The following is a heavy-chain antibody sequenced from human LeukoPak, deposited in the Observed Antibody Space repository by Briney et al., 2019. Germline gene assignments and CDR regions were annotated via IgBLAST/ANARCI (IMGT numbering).Heavy chain of an antibody. CDR2: IWYDGTDK. J-gene: IGHJ3*02. D-gene: IGHD4-17*01. V-gene: IGHV3-33*01. CDR1: RFTFINYG. Sequence: VGSLRLSCAASRFTFINYGIHWVRQAPGKGLEWVAVIWYDGTDKYYADSVKGRFTISRDNSKNTLYLQMNSLRGEDTAVYYCARDGRAVNPFNAFDIWGQGTVVTVSS. CDR3: ARDGRAVNPFNAFDI.